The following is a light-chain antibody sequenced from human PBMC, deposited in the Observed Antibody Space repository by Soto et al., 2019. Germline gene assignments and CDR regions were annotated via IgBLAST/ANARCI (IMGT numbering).Light chain of an antibody. CDR1: NIGSKN. V-gene: IGLV3-9*01. J-gene: IGLJ1*01. Sequence: SYELTQPISVSVALGQTASITCGGSNIGSKNVHWYQQKPGQAPVLVIFRDSSRPSGIPERFSGSNSGNTATLTISGAQAGDEADYYCQVWDSSTYVFGNATKVTVL. CDR2: RDS. CDR3: QVWDSSTYV.